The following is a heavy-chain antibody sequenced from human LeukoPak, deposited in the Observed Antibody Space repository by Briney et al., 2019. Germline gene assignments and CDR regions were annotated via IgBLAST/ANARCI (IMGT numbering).Heavy chain of an antibody. V-gene: IGHV3-30*18. Sequence: GRSLRLSCAASGFTFSSYGMHWVRQAPGKGLEWVAVISYDGSNKYYADSVKGRFTISRDNSKNTLYLQMNSLRAEDTAVYYCAKDSALYYDSSGFFDYWGKGTLVTVSS. CDR3: AKDSALYYDSSGFFDY. J-gene: IGHJ4*02. CDR1: GFTFSSYG. CDR2: ISYDGSNK. D-gene: IGHD3-22*01.